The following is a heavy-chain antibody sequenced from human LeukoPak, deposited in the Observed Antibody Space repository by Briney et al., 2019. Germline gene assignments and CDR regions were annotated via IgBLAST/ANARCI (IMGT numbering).Heavy chain of an antibody. D-gene: IGHD2-15*01. CDR1: GFTFSSYG. V-gene: IGHV3-30*02. CDR3: ARIQVVASFYYYYYMDV. J-gene: IGHJ6*03. CDR2: IRYDGSNK. Sequence: GGSLRLSCAASGFTFSSYGMHWVRPAPGKGLEWVAFIRYDGSNKYYADSVKGRFTISRDTAKNSLYLQMNSLRAAETAVYYCARIQVVASFYYYYYMDVWGKGTTVTIS.